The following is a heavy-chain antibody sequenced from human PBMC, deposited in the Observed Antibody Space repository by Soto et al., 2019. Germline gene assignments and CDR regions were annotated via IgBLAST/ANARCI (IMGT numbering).Heavy chain of an antibody. CDR1: GGSFSGYY. V-gene: IGHV4-34*01. CDR3: ARFPLNRLYSSGWGDAFDI. J-gene: IGHJ3*02. Sequence: SETLSLTCAVYGGSFSGYYWSWIRQPPGKGLEWIGEINHSGSTNYNPSLKSRVTISVDTSKNQFSLKLSSVTAADTAVYYCARFPLNRLYSSGWGDAFDIWGQGTMVTVSS. CDR2: INHSGST. D-gene: IGHD6-19*01.